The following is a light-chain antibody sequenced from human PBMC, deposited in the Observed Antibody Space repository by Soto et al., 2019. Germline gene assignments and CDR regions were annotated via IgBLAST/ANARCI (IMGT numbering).Light chain of an antibody. J-gene: IGKJ4*01. CDR1: QTINKW. V-gene: IGKV1-5*03. CDR3: QQYDSYPLT. Sequence: DIQMTQSPSTLSASVGDRVTITCRASQTINKWLAWYQQKPGKAPKLLIYNASSLASGVPARFSGSGSATDSILTISSLQPDVFATYSCQQYDSYPLTFGRGTKVEIK. CDR2: NAS.